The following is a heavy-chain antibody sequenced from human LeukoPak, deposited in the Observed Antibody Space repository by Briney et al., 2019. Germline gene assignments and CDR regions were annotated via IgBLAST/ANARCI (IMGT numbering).Heavy chain of an antibody. J-gene: IGHJ5*02. D-gene: IGHD2-15*01. CDR1: GYTFTSYY. CDR2: INPSCGST. CDR3: ARTYCGGGSCPSSYSWFDP. Sequence: ASVKVSCKASGYTFTSYYMHWVRQAPGQGLEWMGIINPSCGSTSYAQKFQGRVTMTRDTSTSTAYMELSSLRSEDTAVYYCARTYCGGGSCPSSYSWFDPWGQGTLVTVSS. V-gene: IGHV1-46*01.